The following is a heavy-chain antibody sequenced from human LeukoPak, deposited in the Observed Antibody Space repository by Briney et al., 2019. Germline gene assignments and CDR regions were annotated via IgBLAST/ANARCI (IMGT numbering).Heavy chain of an antibody. D-gene: IGHD3-3*01. CDR1: GGSISSYY. CDR3: ARDSMNFWSGYYRHAFDI. CDR2: IYYSGST. J-gene: IGHJ3*02. Sequence: PSETLSLTCTVSGGSISSYYWSWIRQPPGKGLEWIGYIYYSGSTNYNPSLKSRVTISVDTSKNQFSLKLSSVTAADTAVYYCARDSMNFWSGYYRHAFDIWGQGTMVTVSS. V-gene: IGHV4-59*12.